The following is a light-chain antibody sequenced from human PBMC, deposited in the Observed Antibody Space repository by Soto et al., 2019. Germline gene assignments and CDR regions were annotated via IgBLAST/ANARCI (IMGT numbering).Light chain of an antibody. CDR1: SSDIGGYNS. V-gene: IGLV2-8*01. CDR2: EVN. J-gene: IGLJ3*02. Sequence: QSALTQPPSASGSPGQSVTISCTGTSSDIGGYNSVSWYQQHPGKAPRLMIYEVNKRPSGVPDRFSGSKSGYTASLTISGLQAEDEADYYCSSYTSSSTVFGGGTKLTVL. CDR3: SSYTSSSTV.